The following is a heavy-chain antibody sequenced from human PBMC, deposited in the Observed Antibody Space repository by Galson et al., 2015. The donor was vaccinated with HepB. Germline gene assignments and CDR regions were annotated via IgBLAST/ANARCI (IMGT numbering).Heavy chain of an antibody. V-gene: IGHV3-30-3*01. CDR1: GFTFSSYA. J-gene: IGHJ5*02. Sequence: SLRLSCAASGFTFSSYAMHWVRQAPGKGLEWVAVISYDGSNKYYADSVKGRFTISRDNSKNTLYLQMNSLRAEDTAVYYCAKDLDMIVVAPFDPWGQGTLVTVSS. D-gene: IGHD3-22*01. CDR2: ISYDGSNK. CDR3: AKDLDMIVVAPFDP.